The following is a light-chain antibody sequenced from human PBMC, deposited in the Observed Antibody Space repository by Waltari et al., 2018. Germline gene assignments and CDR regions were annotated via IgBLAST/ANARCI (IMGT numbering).Light chain of an antibody. V-gene: IGLV3-25*03. CDR1: VLPRQY. CDR2: KDI. CDR3: QSTDTNSGTRV. J-gene: IGLJ1*01. Sequence: SYGLTQPPSVPVSPRQTAKINCSGDVLPRQYAAWYRQMPGQAPIMLIYKDIERPSGIPERFSGSSSGTTVTLTISGVQAEDDGDYFCQSTDTNSGTRVFGSGTKVNVL.